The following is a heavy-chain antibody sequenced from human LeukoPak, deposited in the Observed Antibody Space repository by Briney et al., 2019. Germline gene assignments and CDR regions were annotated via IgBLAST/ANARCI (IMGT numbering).Heavy chain of an antibody. V-gene: IGHV3-30*03. D-gene: IGHD1-1*01. CDR3: ARAVIRYNWNEIDAFDI. CDR2: ISYDGSNK. J-gene: IGHJ3*02. Sequence: GRSLRLSCAASGFTFSSYGMHWVRQAPGKGLEWVAVISYDGSNKYYADSVKGRFTISRDNSKSTLYLQMNSLRAEDTAVYYCARAVIRYNWNEIDAFDIWGQGTMATVSS. CDR1: GFTFSSYG.